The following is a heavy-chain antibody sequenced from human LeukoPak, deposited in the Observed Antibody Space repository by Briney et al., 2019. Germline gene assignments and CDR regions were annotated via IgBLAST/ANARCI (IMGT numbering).Heavy chain of an antibody. CDR2: IKRKIDGETT. J-gene: IGHJ4*02. Sequence: PGGSLRLSCIASGFTFNTYAMQWVRQAPGKGLEWVGRIKRKIDGETTDYAAPVKGRFTISRDDSKNILYLEMNSLKTEDTGMYYCTRDEWGGCANWGQGTLVTVSS. V-gene: IGHV3-15*01. CDR1: GFTFNTYA. D-gene: IGHD1-26*01. CDR3: TRDEWGGCAN.